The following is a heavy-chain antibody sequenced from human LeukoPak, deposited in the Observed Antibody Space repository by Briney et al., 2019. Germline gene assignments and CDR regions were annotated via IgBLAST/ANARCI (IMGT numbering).Heavy chain of an antibody. J-gene: IGHJ6*03. CDR3: AKGEMVRGVIIGYYYMDV. V-gene: IGHV3-23*01. D-gene: IGHD3-10*01. Sequence: GGSLRLSCAASGFTFGSYAMSWVRQAPGKGLEWVSAISGSGGSTYYADSVKGRFTISRDNSKNTLYLQMNILRAEDTAVYYCAKGEMVRGVIIGYYYMDVWGKGTTVTVSS. CDR1: GFTFGSYA. CDR2: ISGSGGST.